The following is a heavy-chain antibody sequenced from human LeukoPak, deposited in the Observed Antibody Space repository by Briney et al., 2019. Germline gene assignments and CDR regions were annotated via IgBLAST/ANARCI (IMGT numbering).Heavy chain of an antibody. CDR2: IHTSGST. V-gene: IGHV4-61*02. D-gene: IGHD3-16*01. CDR3: TTGGGYDAFDI. CDR1: GGSFSSSSYY. Sequence: SQTLCLTCSVSGGSFSSSSYYWSWIRQPAGKGLEWIGRIHTSGSTNYNPSLKSRVTISADTSKNQFFLKLSSVTAADTAVYYCTTGGGYDAFDIWGQGTMVTVS. J-gene: IGHJ3*02.